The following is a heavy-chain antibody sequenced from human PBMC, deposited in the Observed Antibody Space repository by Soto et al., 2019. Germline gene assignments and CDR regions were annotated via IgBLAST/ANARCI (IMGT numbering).Heavy chain of an antibody. J-gene: IGHJ4*02. CDR3: ASAAAVNVFDY. CDR1: GYTFTSYA. CDR2: INAGNGHT. V-gene: IGHV1-3*01. D-gene: IGHD4-17*01. Sequence: QVTLVQSGAEVKKPGASVKGSCKASGYTFTSYAMHWVREAPGQRLKWMGWINAGNGHTKYSQKFQGRVTITRDTSASTAYMELSSLRSEDTAVYYCASAAAVNVFDYWGQRTLVTVSS.